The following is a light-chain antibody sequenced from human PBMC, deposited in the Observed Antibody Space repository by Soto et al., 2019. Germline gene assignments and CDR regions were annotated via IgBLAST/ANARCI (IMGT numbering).Light chain of an antibody. CDR3: QQYGSSPHT. V-gene: IGKV3-20*01. CDR1: QSVSSSY. Sequence: EIVLTQSPGTLSLSPGESATLSCRASQSVSSSYLAWYQHKPGQAPRLLIYGASSRATGIPDRFSGSGSGTDFTLTISRLEPEDFAVYYCQQYGSSPHTFGEGTKQEIK. CDR2: GAS. J-gene: IGKJ2*01.